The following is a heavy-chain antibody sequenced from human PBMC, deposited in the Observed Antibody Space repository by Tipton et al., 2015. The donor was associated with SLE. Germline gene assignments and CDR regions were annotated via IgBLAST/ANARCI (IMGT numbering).Heavy chain of an antibody. CDR1: GGSISSGGYY. J-gene: IGHJ3*02. V-gene: IGHV4-39*07. CDR2: IYSSGT. D-gene: IGHD3-22*01. CDR3: ARGSDRSGYFGAFDI. Sequence: TLSLTCTVSGGSISSGGYYWSWIRQSPGKGLEWIGTIYSSGTYYKSSLKGRVAMSIDTSKNHFSLKLTSLAAADTAVYYCARGSDRSGYFGAFDIWAQGTMVTVSS.